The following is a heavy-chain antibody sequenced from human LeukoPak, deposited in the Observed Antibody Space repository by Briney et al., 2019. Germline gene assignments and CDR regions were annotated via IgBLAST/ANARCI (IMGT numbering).Heavy chain of an antibody. J-gene: IGHJ3*02. D-gene: IGHD4-17*01. CDR2: ISSSSSYI. V-gene: IGHV3-21*01. CDR3: ARGHTTDAAFDI. CDR1: GFTFSSYS. Sequence: GGSLRLSCAASGFTFSSYSMNWVRQAPGEGLEWVSSISSSSSYIYYADSVKGRFTISRDNAKNSLYLQMNSLRAEDTAVYYRARGHTTDAAFDIWGQGTMVTVSS.